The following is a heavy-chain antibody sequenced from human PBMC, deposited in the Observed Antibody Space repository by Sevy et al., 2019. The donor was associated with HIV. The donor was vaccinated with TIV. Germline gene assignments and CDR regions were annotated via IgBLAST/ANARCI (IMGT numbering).Heavy chain of an antibody. CDR3: AGLGHCSSTSCPHYYYGMDV. V-gene: IGHV1-69*13. CDR1: GGTFSSYA. Sequence: ASVKVSCKASGGTFSSYAISWVRQAPGQGLEWMGGIIPIFGTANYAQKFQGRVTITADESTSTAYMELSSLRSEDTAVYYCAGLGHCSSTSCPHYYYGMDVWGQGTTVTVSS. CDR2: IIPIFGTA. J-gene: IGHJ6*02. D-gene: IGHD2-2*01.